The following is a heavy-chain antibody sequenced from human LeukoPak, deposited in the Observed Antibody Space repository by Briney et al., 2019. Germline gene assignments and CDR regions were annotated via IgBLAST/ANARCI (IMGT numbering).Heavy chain of an antibody. CDR1: GFTFSIYA. CDR3: AKGIDSSGYYYGFDY. J-gene: IGHJ4*02. V-gene: IGHV3-23*01. Sequence: GGSLRLSCAASGFTFSIYAMSWVRQAPGKGLKWVSAISGSCGSTYYADSVKGRFTISRDNSKNTLYLQMNSLRAEDTAVYYCAKGIDSSGYYYGFDYWGQGTLVTVSS. D-gene: IGHD3-22*01. CDR2: ISGSCGST.